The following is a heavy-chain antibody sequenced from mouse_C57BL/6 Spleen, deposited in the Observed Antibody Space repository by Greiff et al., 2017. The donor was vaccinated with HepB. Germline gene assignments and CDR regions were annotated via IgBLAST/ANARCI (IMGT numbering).Heavy chain of an antibody. CDR3: ARVPITTVVGDY. CDR1: GFTFSSYA. CDR2: ISDGGSYT. J-gene: IGHJ2*01. V-gene: IGHV5-4*03. Sequence: DVMLVESGGGLVKPGGSLKLSCAASGFTFSSYAMSWVRQTPEKRLEWVATISDGGSYTYYPDNVKGRFTISRDNAKNNLYLQMSHLKSEDTAMYYCARVPITTVVGDYWGQGTTLTVSS. D-gene: IGHD1-1*01.